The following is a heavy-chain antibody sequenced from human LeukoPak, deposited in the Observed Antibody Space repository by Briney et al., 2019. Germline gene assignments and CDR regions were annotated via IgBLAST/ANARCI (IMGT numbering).Heavy chain of an antibody. CDR1: GGSISGYY. CDR3: ARGEFRYYYYMDV. D-gene: IGHD3-10*01. J-gene: IGHJ6*03. Sequence: SETLSLTCTVSGGSISGYYWSWIRQPPGKGLEWIGYIYYSGSTNYNPSLTSRVTISVDASKNQFSLKLSSVTAADTAVYYCARGEFRYYYYMDVWGKGTTVTVSS. V-gene: IGHV4-59*01. CDR2: IYYSGST.